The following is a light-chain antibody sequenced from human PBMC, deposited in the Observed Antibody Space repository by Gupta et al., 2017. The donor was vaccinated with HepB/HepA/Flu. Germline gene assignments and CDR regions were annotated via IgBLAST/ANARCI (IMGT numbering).Light chain of an antibody. J-gene: IGKJ4*01. CDR1: RSLSSSS. CDR2: ATS. CDR3: EHYGSSPIT. Sequence: EVVLTQSPGTLSLSPGERVTLSCRASRSLSSSSLAWYRQIPGQAPRLLIYATSNRAAGISDRFSGSGSGTDFTLTISRLEPEDFAVYFCEHYGSSPITFGGGTTVEIK. V-gene: IGKV3-20*01.